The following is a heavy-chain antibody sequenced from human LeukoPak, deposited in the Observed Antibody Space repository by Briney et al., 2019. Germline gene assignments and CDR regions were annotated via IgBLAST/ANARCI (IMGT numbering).Heavy chain of an antibody. CDR3: ARDGLTLGFGDDDYFDY. CDR1: GFTFSSYW. D-gene: IGHD3-10*01. CDR2: IKQDGSER. Sequence: PPGGSLRLSCAASGFTFSSYWMSWVRQAPGKGLEWVANIKQDGSERYYVDSVKGRFTISRDNAKNSLYPQMNSLRAEDTAVYYCARDGLTLGFGDDDYFDYWGQGTLVTVSS. J-gene: IGHJ4*02. V-gene: IGHV3-7*03.